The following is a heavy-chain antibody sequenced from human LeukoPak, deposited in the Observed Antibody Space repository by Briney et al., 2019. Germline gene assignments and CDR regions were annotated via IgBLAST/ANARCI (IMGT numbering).Heavy chain of an antibody. D-gene: IGHD1-14*01. V-gene: IGHV4-59*11. CDR3: VRTNPWDLTYYFDY. CDR1: GGSIKSHF. CDR2: MFHSGTT. Sequence: SETLSLTCTVAGGSIKSHFWSWVRQPPGKRLEWIGYMFHSGTTNYNPSLKSRVTISVDTSKNQFSLRLTSVTAADTAVYYCVRTNPWDLTYYFDYWGQGTLVTVSS. J-gene: IGHJ4*02.